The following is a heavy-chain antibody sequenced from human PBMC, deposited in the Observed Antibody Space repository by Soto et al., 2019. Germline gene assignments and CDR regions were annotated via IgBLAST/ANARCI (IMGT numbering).Heavy chain of an antibody. CDR3: ARDPREGRDYESGGYYYTGGNWFDP. D-gene: IGHD3-22*01. CDR1: GYTFTANY. CDR2: INPKSGGT. J-gene: IGHJ5*02. V-gene: IGHV1-2*02. Sequence: GASVKVSCKASGYTFTANYMHWVRQAPGQGLEWMGWINPKSGGTNYAPKFQGRVSMTRDTSISTAHMELSGLRSDDTAMYYCARDPREGRDYESGGYYYTGGNWFDPWGRGTLVTVSS.